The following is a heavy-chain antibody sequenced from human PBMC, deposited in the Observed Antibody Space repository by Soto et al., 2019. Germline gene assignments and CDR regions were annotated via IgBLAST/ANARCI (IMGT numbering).Heavy chain of an antibody. Sequence: SETLSLTCTVSGDSISSGDYYWSWVRQSPGKGLEWIGCIYYSGTTYYNPSLETRLTMSVDTSKNQFSLRLSSVTAADTAVYYCARRYGPGFDYWGQGTLVTVS. J-gene: IGHJ4*02. CDR2: IYYSGTT. CDR1: GDSISSGDYY. CDR3: ARRYGPGFDY. V-gene: IGHV4-30-4*01. D-gene: IGHD4-17*01.